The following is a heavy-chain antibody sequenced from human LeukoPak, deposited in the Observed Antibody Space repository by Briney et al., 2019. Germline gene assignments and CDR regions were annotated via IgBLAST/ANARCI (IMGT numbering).Heavy chain of an antibody. D-gene: IGHD1-26*01. CDR1: GFTFSTYA. CDR2: ISGSGGST. CDR3: AKSHIGSYYGTYFEY. Sequence: GGSLRLSCAGYGFTFSTYAMSWVRQAPGKGLEWVSTISGSGGSTYCADSVKGRFTISRDNSKNTLSLQMNSLRADDTAVYYCAKSHIGSYYGTYFEYWGQGTLVTVSS. J-gene: IGHJ4*02. V-gene: IGHV3-23*01.